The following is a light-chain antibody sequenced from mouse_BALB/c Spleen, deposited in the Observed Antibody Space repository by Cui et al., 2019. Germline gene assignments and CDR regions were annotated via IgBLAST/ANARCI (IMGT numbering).Light chain of an antibody. CDR1: SSVSSSY. J-gene: IGKJ1*01. Sequence: QSVLTKSPAIMSASLGERVTMTFTASSSVSSSYLHWYQQKPGSSPKLWIYSTSNLAAGVPARFSGSGSGTSYSLTISSMEAEDAATYYCHQYHRSPRTFGGGTKLEIK. V-gene: IGKV4-74*01. CDR3: HQYHRSPRT. CDR2: STS.